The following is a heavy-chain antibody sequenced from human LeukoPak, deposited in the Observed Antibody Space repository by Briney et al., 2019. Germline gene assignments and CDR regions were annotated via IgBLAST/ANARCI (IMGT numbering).Heavy chain of an antibody. CDR3: ARHPELYFFDY. J-gene: IGHJ4*02. CDR2: ISYSGST. V-gene: IGHV4-59*08. D-gene: IGHD3-10*01. Sequence: SETLSLTCTVSGAPISSYYWSWIRQPPARGLEWIGYISYSGSTNYNPSLKSRVTISADTSKNQVSLTLSSVTAAATAVYYCARHPELYFFDYWGQGTLVTVSS. CDR1: GAPISSYY.